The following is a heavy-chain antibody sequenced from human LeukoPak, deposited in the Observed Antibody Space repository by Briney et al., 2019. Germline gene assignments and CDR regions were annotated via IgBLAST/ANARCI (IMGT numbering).Heavy chain of an antibody. D-gene: IGHD5/OR15-5a*01. J-gene: IGHJ6*02. CDR3: ARERSTIYYYYGMDV. V-gene: IGHV4-59*01. Sequence: PSETLSLTCTVSGGSISSYYWSWIRQPPGKGLEWIGYIYYSGSTNYNPSLKSRVTMSVDTSKSQFSLKLNSVTAVDTAVYYCARERSTIYYYYGMDVWGQGTTVTVSS. CDR2: IYYSGST. CDR1: GGSISSYY.